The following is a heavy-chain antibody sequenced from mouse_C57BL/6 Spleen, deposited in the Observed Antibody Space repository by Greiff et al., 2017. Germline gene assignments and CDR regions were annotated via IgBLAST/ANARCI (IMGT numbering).Heavy chain of an antibody. D-gene: IGHD2-2*01. J-gene: IGHJ4*01. Sequence: EVMLVVSGGGLVKPGESLKLSCAASGFTFSDYGMHWVRQAPETGLEWVAHISSGSSTIYYADTVKGRFTISRDNAKNTLFLQMTSLRSEDTAMYYCARGLRRDNYYAMDYWGQGTSVTVSS. V-gene: IGHV5-17*01. CDR3: ARGLRRDNYYAMDY. CDR1: GFTFSDYG. CDR2: ISSGSSTI.